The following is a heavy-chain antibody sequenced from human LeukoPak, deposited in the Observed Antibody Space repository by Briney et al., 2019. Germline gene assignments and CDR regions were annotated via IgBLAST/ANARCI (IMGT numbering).Heavy chain of an antibody. Sequence: KSGGSLRLSCAASGFTFSSYAMHWVRQAPGKGLEWVAVISYDGSNKYYADSVKGRFTISRDNSKNTLYLQMNSLGAEDTAVYYCARDPYGGNSELYYYYYGMDVWGQGTTVTVAS. J-gene: IGHJ6*02. CDR2: ISYDGSNK. V-gene: IGHV3-30*04. D-gene: IGHD4-23*01. CDR3: ARDPYGGNSELYYYYYGMDV. CDR1: GFTFSSYA.